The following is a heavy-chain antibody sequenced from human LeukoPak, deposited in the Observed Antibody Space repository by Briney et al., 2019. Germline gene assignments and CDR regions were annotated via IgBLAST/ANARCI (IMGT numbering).Heavy chain of an antibody. Sequence: GGSLRLTCAASGFTFSSYAMSWFRQAPGKGLEWVSSISGIGDNTYYADSVKCRFTISRDNSKNTLYLQMNSLRAEDTAVYYCAKDEASGYGLGVGYYYYMDVWGKGATVTVSS. CDR1: GFTFSSYA. V-gene: IGHV3-23*01. CDR2: ISGIGDNT. CDR3: AKDEASGYGLGVGYYYYMDV. D-gene: IGHD5-12*01. J-gene: IGHJ6*03.